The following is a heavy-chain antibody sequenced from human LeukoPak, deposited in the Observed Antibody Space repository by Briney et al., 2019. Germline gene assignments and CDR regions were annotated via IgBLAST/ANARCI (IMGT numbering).Heavy chain of an antibody. V-gene: IGHV1-18*01. CDR2: ISAYNGNT. J-gene: IGHJ4*02. CDR3: AVDCSGTGYARTNSNY. D-gene: IGHD2-2*01. CDR1: GYTFTSYG. Sequence: ASVKVSCKASGYTFTSYGISWVRQAPGQGLEWMGWISAYNGNTNYAQKLQGRVTMTTDTSTRAAYMELRSLRSDDTAVYYCAVDCSGTGYARTNSNYWGQGTLAAVSS.